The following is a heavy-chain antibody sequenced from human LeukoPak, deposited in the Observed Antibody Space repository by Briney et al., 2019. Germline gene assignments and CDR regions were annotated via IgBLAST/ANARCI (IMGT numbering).Heavy chain of an antibody. CDR2: IYYSETT. D-gene: IGHD3-9*01. CDR3: ARQRADYFYYYVDV. Sequence: PSETLSLTCTVSGGSIGTTNYYWGWLRQPPGKGLEWIGSIYYSETTYDNPSLESRVTISIETSKSQFSLKLSSVTAADTAVYYCARQRADYFYYYVDVWGKGTTVTVS. V-gene: IGHV4-39*01. J-gene: IGHJ6*03. CDR1: GGSIGTTNYY.